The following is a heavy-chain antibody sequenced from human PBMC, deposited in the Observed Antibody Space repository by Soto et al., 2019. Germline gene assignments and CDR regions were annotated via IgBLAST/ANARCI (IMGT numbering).Heavy chain of an antibody. J-gene: IGHJ4*01. CDR1: GFTVSSNY. Sequence: SCAASGFTVSSNYMSWVRQAPGKGLEWVSVIYSGGSTYYADSVKGRFTISRDNSKNTLYLQMNSLRAGDTAVYYCASSRGNGDSDDYWGQGTLVTVSS. CDR2: IYSGGST. D-gene: IGHD4-17*01. CDR3: ASSRGNGDSDDY. V-gene: IGHV3-53*01.